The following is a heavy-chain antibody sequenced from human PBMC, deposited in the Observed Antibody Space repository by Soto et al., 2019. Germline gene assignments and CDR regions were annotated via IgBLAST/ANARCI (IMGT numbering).Heavy chain of an antibody. CDR3: ASLFPYQLLPSGYYYGMDV. CDR1: GFTFSSYS. D-gene: IGHD2-2*01. Sequence: EVQLVESGGGLVKPGGSLRLSCAASGFTFSSYSMNWVRQAPGKGLEWVSSISSSSSYIYYADSVKGRFTISRDNAKNSLYLQMNSLRAEDTAVYYCASLFPYQLLPSGYYYGMDVWGQGTTVTVSS. V-gene: IGHV3-21*01. CDR2: ISSSSSYI. J-gene: IGHJ6*02.